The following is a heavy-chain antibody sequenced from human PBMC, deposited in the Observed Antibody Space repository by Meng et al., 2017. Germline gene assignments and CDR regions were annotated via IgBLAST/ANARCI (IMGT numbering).Heavy chain of an antibody. CDR1: GFTFSNAW. Sequence: GESLKISCAASGFTFSNAWMSWLRQAPGKGLEWVGRIKSKTDGGTTDYAAPVKGRFTISRDDSRNTQHLQMNILNTDDTAVYYCTTDQGELLFLYYFDYWGQGTLVTVSS. CDR2: IKSKTDGGTT. V-gene: IGHV3-15*01. CDR3: TTDQGELLFLYYFDY. D-gene: IGHD1-26*01. J-gene: IGHJ4*02.